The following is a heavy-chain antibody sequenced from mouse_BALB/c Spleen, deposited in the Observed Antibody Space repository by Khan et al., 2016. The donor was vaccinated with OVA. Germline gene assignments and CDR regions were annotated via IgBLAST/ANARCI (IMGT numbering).Heavy chain of an antibody. D-gene: IGHD4-1*01. CDR2: ISSDGDYT. CDR3: ASHLTGSFAY. CDR1: GFTFSSYS. J-gene: IGHJ3*01. Sequence: EVQRVESGGDLVKPGGSLKLSCAASGFTFSSYSMSWVHQTPDKRLEWIASISSDGDYTYYPDSVKGRFTISRDNAKNALYLQMSSLKSEDTAMYYCASHLTGSFAYWGQGTLVTVSA. V-gene: IGHV5-6*01.